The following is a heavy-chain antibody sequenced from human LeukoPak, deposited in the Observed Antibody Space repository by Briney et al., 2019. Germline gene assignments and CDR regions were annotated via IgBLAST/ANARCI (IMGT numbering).Heavy chain of an antibody. CDR3: ARELVDTAMVAVYYYYGMDV. CDR2: IYSGGST. CDR1: GFTVSSNY. J-gene: IGHJ6*02. Sequence: GGPLRLSCAASGFTVSSNYMSWVRQAPGKGLEWVSVIYSGGSTYYADSVKGRFTISRDNSKNTLYLQMNSLRAEDTAVYYCARELVDTAMVAVYYYYGMDVWGQGTTVTVSS. V-gene: IGHV3-66*01. D-gene: IGHD5-18*01.